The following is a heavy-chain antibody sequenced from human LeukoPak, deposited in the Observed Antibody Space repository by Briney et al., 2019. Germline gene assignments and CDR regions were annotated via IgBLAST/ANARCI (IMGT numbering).Heavy chain of an antibody. CDR3: AKVLRGASRITMVRGVSNYYYYYMDV. J-gene: IGHJ6*03. CDR2: IKSDGSST. D-gene: IGHD3-10*01. V-gene: IGHV3-74*01. Sequence: PGGSLRLSCAASGFTFSSYRMYWVRQAPGKGLVWVSRIKSDGSSTIYADSVKGRFTISRDNSKNTLYLQMNSLRAEDTAVYYCAKVLRGASRITMVRGVSNYYYYYMDVWGKGTTVTISS. CDR1: GFTFSSYR.